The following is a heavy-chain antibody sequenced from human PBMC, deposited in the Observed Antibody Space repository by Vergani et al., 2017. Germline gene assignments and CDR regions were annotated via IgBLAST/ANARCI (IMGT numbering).Heavy chain of an antibody. CDR3: ARASSGGNSVDAFDI. J-gene: IGHJ3*02. CDR2: IGSTGDT. CDR1: GFTFSTYD. Sequence: EVQLVESGGGLVQPGGSLRLSCAASGFTFSTYDMHWVRQPTGKGLEWVSVIGSTGDTYYPGSVKGRFTISRENAKNSLYLQMNSLRAGDTAVYYYARASSGGNSVDAFDIWGQGTMVTVSS. V-gene: IGHV3-13*01. D-gene: IGHD4-23*01.